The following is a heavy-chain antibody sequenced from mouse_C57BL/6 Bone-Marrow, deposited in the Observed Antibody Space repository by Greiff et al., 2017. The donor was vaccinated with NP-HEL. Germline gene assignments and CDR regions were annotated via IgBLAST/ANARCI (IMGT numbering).Heavy chain of an antibody. CDR2: IYPRSGNT. J-gene: IGHJ2*01. D-gene: IGHD1-1*01. CDR3: ARWFIPWYFDY. V-gene: IGHV1-81*01. CDR1: GYTLTSYG. Sequence: VKLVESGAELARPGASVKLSCKASGYTLTSYGISWVKQRTGQGLEWIGEIYPRSGNTYYNEKFKGKATLTADKSSSTAYMELRSLTSEDSAVYFCARWFIPWYFDYWGQGTTLTVSS.